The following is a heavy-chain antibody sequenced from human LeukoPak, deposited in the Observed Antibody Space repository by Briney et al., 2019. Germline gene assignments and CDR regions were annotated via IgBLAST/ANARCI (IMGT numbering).Heavy chain of an antibody. J-gene: IGHJ4*02. CDR2: ISSSSSYI. D-gene: IGHD4-17*01. Sequence: PGGSLRLSCAASGFTFSSYSMNWVRQAPGKGPEWVSSISSSSSYIYYADSVKGRFTISRDNAKNSLYLQMNSLRAEDTAVYYCARGDGDLRFEFDYWGQGTLVTVSS. CDR1: GFTFSSYS. V-gene: IGHV3-21*01. CDR3: ARGDGDLRFEFDY.